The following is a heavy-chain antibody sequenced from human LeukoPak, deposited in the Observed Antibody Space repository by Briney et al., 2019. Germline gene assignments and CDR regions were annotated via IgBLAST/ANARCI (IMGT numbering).Heavy chain of an antibody. J-gene: IGHJ4*02. CDR2: ISGSGGST. CDR1: GFTFSSYA. D-gene: IGHD6-25*01. V-gene: IGHV3-23*01. CDR3: AKGSAAGRPYYFDY. Sequence: GGSLRLSCAASGFTFSSYAMSWVRQAPGKGLEWVSAISGSGGSTYYADSVKGRFTISRDNSKNTLYLQMNSLRAEDAAVYFCAKGSAAGRPYYFDYWGQGTLVTVSS.